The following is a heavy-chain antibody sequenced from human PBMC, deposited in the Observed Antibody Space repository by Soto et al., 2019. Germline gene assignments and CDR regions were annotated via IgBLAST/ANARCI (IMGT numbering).Heavy chain of an antibody. CDR3: AGAPDYIDY. Sequence: GGSLRLSCAASGFILSNFAINWVRQAPGKGLEWVSYIDRGSSAIYYADSVKGRFTISRDDAKSSLFLQMNSLRAEDTAVYYCAGAPDYIDYWGQGILVTVSS. CDR2: IDRGSSAI. CDR1: GFILSNFA. J-gene: IGHJ4*02. V-gene: IGHV3-48*01.